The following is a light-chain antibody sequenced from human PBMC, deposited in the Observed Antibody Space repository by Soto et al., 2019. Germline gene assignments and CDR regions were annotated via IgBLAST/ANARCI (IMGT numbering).Light chain of an antibody. CDR1: QSVGSIY. V-gene: IGKV3-20*01. J-gene: IGKJ1*01. CDR2: GTS. Sequence: EIVLTQSPGTLPLSTGERATLSCRASQSVGSIYLAWYQQKPGQAPRLLISGTSTRATGIPVRFSGSGSGTDFTLTISRLEPEDFAVYYCQQYGTAPRTFGQGTKVDIK. CDR3: QQYGTAPRT.